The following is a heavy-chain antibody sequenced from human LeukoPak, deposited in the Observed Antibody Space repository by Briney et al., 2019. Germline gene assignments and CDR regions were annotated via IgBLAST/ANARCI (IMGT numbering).Heavy chain of an antibody. CDR1: GFRFNNKG. D-gene: IGHD5-18*01. V-gene: IGHV3-21*04. Sequence: GGSLRVSCAASGFRFNNKGAHWVRQAPGKGLEWVSSISSSSSDIYYADSVKGRFTISRDNAKNSLYLQMKSLRSEDTAVYYCARWGYVHNWFDPWGQGTLVTVSS. J-gene: IGHJ5*02. CDR2: ISSSSSDI. CDR3: ARWGYVHNWFDP.